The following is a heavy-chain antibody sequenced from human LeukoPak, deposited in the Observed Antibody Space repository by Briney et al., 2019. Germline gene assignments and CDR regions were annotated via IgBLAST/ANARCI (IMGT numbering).Heavy chain of an antibody. CDR3: ARNEAYDFWSGYYYYFDY. D-gene: IGHD3-3*01. V-gene: IGHV1-2*02. CDR1: GYTFTGYY. Sequence: VASVKVSCKASGYTFTGYYMHWVRQAPGQGLEWMGWINPNSGGTNYAQKFQGRVTMTRDTSISTAYMELSRLRSDDTAVYYCARNEAYDFWSGYYYYFDYWGQGTLVTVSX. CDR2: INPNSGGT. J-gene: IGHJ4*02.